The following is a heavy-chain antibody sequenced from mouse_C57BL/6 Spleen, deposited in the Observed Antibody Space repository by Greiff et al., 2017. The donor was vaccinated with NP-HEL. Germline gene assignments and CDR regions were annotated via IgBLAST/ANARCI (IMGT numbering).Heavy chain of an antibody. V-gene: IGHV1-80*01. J-gene: IGHJ4*01. CDR1: GYAFSGYW. Sequence: QVQLQQSGAELVKPGASVKISCKASGYAFSGYWMNWVKQRPGKGLEWIGQIYPGDGDPNYNGKFKGKATLTADKSSSTAYMQLSILTSEDSAVYFCASGSSSTGGAMDYWGQGTSVTVSS. CDR2: IYPGDGDP. D-gene: IGHD1-1*01. CDR3: ASGSSSTGGAMDY.